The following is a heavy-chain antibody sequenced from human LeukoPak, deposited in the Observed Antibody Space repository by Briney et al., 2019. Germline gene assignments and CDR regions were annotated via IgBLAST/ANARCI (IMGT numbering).Heavy chain of an antibody. Sequence: SETLSLTCTVSGGSISSGDYYWSWIRQPPGKGLEWIGYIYYSGSTYYNPSLKSRVTISVDTSKNQFSLQLNSVTPEDTAVYYCAKLPVYYDSGSFIDYWGQGTLVTVSS. V-gene: IGHV4-30-4*01. D-gene: IGHD3-10*01. CDR1: GGSISSGDYY. CDR3: AKLPVYYDSGSFIDY. CDR2: IYYSGST. J-gene: IGHJ4*02.